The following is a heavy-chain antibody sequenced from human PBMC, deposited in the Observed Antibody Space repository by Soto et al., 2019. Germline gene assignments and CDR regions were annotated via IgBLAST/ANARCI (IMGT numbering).Heavy chain of an antibody. J-gene: IGHJ5*02. CDR2: IYYSGST. Sequence: SETLSLTCTVSGCSISSYDLSWIRQAPGKGLEWVGYIYYSGSTNYNPSLKSRRTISVDTYKNQFSLKLRSVTAADTAVYYCERVANTYYYDTSGYYYGIAWGQGTLVTVSS. CDR3: ERVANTYYYDTSGYYYGIA. D-gene: IGHD3-22*01. CDR1: GCSISSYD. V-gene: IGHV4-59*01.